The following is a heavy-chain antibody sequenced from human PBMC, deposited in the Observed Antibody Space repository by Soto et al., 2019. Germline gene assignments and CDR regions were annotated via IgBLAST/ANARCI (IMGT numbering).Heavy chain of an antibody. CDR1: GFSFSIYS. D-gene: IGHD3-10*01. CDR2: ISPAGSSI. CDR3: AKDRGGSGAFDI. Sequence: EGQLVEFGGGLVKPGGSLRLSCAASGFSFSIYSYNWVRQAPGKGLEWLSYISPAGSSIYYADSVKGRFTISRDSAREPVYLQMNSLRAGDTAVYYCAKDRGGSGAFDIWGQGQWSPSLQ. V-gene: IGHV3-48*01. J-gene: IGHJ3*02.